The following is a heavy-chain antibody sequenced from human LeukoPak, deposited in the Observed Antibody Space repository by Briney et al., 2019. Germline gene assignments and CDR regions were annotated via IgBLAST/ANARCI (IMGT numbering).Heavy chain of an antibody. V-gene: IGHV3-53*01. D-gene: IGHD4-17*01. CDR2: IYSGGST. CDR3: ASYDYGDYHAFDI. CDR1: GFTVSSNY. J-gene: IGHJ3*02. Sequence: PGGSLRLSCAASGFTVSSNYMSWVRQAPGKGLEWVSVIYSGGSTYYADSVKGRFTISRDNSKNTLYLQMNSLRAEDTAVYYCASYDYGDYHAFDIWGQGTMVTVSS.